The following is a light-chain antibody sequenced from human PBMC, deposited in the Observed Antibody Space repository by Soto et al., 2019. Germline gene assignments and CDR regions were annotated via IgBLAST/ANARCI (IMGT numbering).Light chain of an antibody. CDR3: QLYSGSPPRP. J-gene: IGKJ1*01. CDR1: QTIVSTY. Sequence: EVVLTQSPGTLSLSPGERATLYCRTSQTIVSTYLAWYQQKAGQAPRLLMYGTSSRATGIPDRFSGSGSVTGFTLPMSSVEPGDFAIDYCQLYSGSPPRPFGQGTKVEIK. CDR2: GTS. V-gene: IGKV3-20*01.